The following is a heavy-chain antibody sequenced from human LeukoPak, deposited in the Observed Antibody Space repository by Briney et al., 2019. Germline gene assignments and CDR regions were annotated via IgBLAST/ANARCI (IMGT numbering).Heavy chain of an antibody. CDR3: ARETDDSSGNYYGD. CDR2: IYYSGST. D-gene: IGHD3-22*01. Sequence: SETLSLTCTVSGGSISSGDYYWSWIRQPPGKGLEWIGYIYYSGSTNYNPSLKSRVTISVDTSRNQFSLKLSSVTAADTAVYYCARETDDSSGNYYGDWGQGTLVTVSS. J-gene: IGHJ4*02. V-gene: IGHV4-61*08. CDR1: GGSISSGDYY.